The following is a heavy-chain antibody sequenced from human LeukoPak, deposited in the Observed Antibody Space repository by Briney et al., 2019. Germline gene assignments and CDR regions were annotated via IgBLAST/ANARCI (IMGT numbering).Heavy chain of an antibody. CDR2: IYYSGGT. Sequence: SETLSLTCTVSGGSISSSSYYWGWIRQPPGKGLEWIGRIYYSGGTHYNPSLESRVTISVDTSKNQFSLRLNSVTAADTAVYYCARLGDRSGATYFDYWGQGTLVTVSS. CDR3: ARLGDRSGATYFDY. D-gene: IGHD6-19*01. V-gene: IGHV4-39*01. CDR1: GGSISSSSYY. J-gene: IGHJ4*02.